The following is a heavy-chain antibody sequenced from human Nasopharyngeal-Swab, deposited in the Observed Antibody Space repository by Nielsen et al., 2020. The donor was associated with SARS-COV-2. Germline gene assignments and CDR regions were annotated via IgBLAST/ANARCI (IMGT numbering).Heavy chain of an antibody. J-gene: IGHJ5*02. Sequence: SETLSLTCTVSGGSISSYYWSWIRQPPGKGLEWIGYIYYSGSTNYNPSLKSRVTISVDTSKNQFSLKLSSVTAADTAVYYCASDFRTYYYDSSGYYYPVNWFDPWGQGTLVTVSS. CDR2: IYYSGST. CDR3: ASDFRTYYYDSSGYYYPVNWFDP. D-gene: IGHD3-22*01. CDR1: GGSISSYY. V-gene: IGHV4-59*08.